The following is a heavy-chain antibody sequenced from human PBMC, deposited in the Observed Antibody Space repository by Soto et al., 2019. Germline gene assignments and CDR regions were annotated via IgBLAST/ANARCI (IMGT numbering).Heavy chain of an antibody. J-gene: IGHJ4*02. CDR1: GGSISSSSYY. Sequence: SETLSLTCTVSGGSISSSSYYWGWIRQPPGKGLEWIGSIYYSGSTYYNPSLKSRVTISVDTSNNQFSLKLSSVTAADTAVYYCARLITPHGPWYYDFWSGYYLFDYWGQGTLVTVSS. V-gene: IGHV4-39*01. CDR2: IYYSGST. CDR3: ARLITPHGPWYYDFWSGYYLFDY. D-gene: IGHD3-3*01.